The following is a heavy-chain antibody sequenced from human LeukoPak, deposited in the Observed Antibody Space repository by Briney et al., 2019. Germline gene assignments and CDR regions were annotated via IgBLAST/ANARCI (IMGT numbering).Heavy chain of an antibody. V-gene: IGHV1-8*01. CDR1: GYTFTSYD. CDR3: ARRPLYSYAKNDAFDI. CDR2: MNPNSGNT. J-gene: IGHJ3*02. Sequence: ASVKVSCKASGYTFTSYDINWVRQATGQGLEWMGWMNPNSGNTGYAQKFQGRVTMTRNTSISTAYMELSSLRSEDTAVYYCARRPLYSYAKNDAFDIWGQGTMVTVSS. D-gene: IGHD5-18*01.